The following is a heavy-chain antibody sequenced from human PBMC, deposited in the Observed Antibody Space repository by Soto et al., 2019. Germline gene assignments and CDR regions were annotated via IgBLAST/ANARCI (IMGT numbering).Heavy chain of an antibody. CDR2: VFPNGLT. CDR3: AARSVIFDF. CDR1: DGALTSGDYY. Sequence: PSETLSLTCGVFDGALTSGDYYWSWIRQYPGKGLQWIGSVFPNGLTEYDPSLQSRLSIALDTIRNKFSLRITSATAADTAVYYCAARSVIFDFWGQGALVTVSS. V-gene: IGHV4-31*11. J-gene: IGHJ4*02. D-gene: IGHD3-10*01.